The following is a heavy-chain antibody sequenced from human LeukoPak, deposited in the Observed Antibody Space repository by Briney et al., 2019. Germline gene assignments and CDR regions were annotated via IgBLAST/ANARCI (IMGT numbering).Heavy chain of an antibody. Sequence: SETLSLTCTVSGGSISSSSYYWGWIRQPPGKGLEWIGSIYYSGSTYYNPSLKSRVTISVDTSKNQFSLKLSSVTAADTAVYYCARRYPSRWLGAFDIWGQGTMVTVSS. CDR2: IYYSGST. V-gene: IGHV4-39*07. D-gene: IGHD6-19*01. CDR3: ARRYPSRWLGAFDI. J-gene: IGHJ3*02. CDR1: GGSISSSSYY.